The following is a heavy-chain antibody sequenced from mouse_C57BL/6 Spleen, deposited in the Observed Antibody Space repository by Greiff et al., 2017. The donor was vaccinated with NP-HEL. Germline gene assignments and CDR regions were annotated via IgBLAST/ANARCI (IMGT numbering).Heavy chain of an antibody. D-gene: IGHD4-1*02. V-gene: IGHV3-6*01. Sequence: EVQLQESGPGLVKPSQSLSLTCSVTGYSITSGYYWNWIRQFPGNKLEWMGYISYDGSNNYNPSLKNRISITRDTSKNQFFLKLNSVTTEDTATYYCAREANWAFDYWGQGTTLTVSS. CDR1: GYSITSGYY. CDR3: AREANWAFDY. J-gene: IGHJ2*01. CDR2: ISYDGSN.